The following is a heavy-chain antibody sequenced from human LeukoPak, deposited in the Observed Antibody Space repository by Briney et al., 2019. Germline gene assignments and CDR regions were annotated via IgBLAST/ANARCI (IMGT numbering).Heavy chain of an antibody. CDR1: GFTFSNYA. V-gene: IGHV4-39*07. CDR3: ARAVGTDGYNLWVY. Sequence: GSLRLSCAASGFTFSNYAMSWVRQPPGKGLEWIGTIYYTGSTYYNPSLKSRVTISVDTSKNQFSLKLTSVTAADTAVYYCARAVGTDGYNLWVYWGQGTLVTVSS. J-gene: IGHJ4*02. CDR2: IYYTGST. D-gene: IGHD5-24*01.